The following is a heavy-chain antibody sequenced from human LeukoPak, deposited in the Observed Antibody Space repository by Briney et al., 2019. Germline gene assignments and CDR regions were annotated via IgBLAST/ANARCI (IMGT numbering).Heavy chain of an antibody. Sequence: PGGSLRLSCAASGFTFSSYAMSWVRQAPGKGLEWVSAISGSGGSTYYADSVKGRFTISRDNSKNTLYLQMNSLRAEDTAVYYCATSLQSVWDVTYYDILTGSLSSDYWGQGTLVTVSS. CDR1: GFTFSSYA. V-gene: IGHV3-23*01. J-gene: IGHJ4*02. D-gene: IGHD3-9*01. CDR3: ATSLQSVWDVTYYDILTGSLSSDY. CDR2: ISGSGGST.